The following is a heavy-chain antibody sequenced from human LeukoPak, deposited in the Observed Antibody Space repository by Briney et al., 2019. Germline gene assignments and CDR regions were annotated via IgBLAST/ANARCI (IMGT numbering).Heavy chain of an antibody. CDR3: TTSTQRIYYDSSGYPHAFDI. J-gene: IGHJ3*02. D-gene: IGHD3-22*01. CDR1: GFTFSNAW. Sequence: GGSLRLSCAASGFTFSNAWMSWVRQAPGKGLEWGGRIKSKTDGGTTDYAAPVKGRFTISRDDSKNTLYLQMNSLKTEDTAVYYCTTSTQRIYYDSSGYPHAFDIWGQGTMVTVSS. V-gene: IGHV3-15*01. CDR2: IKSKTDGGTT.